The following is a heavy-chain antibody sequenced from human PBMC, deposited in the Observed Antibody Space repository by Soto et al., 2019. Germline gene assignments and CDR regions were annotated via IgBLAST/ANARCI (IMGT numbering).Heavy chain of an antibody. D-gene: IGHD1-26*01. J-gene: IGHJ4*02. Sequence: QVQLVESGGGVVQPGRSLRLSCAASGFTFSSYAMHWVRQAPGKGLEWVAVISYDGSNKYYADSVKGRFTISRDNSKNTLYLQMNSLRAEDTAVYYCAREGISGSYYFDYWGQGTLVTVSS. V-gene: IGHV3-30-3*01. CDR3: AREGISGSYYFDY. CDR1: GFTFSSYA. CDR2: ISYDGSNK.